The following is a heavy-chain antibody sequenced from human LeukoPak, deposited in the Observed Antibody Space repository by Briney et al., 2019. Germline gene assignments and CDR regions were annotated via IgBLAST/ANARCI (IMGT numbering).Heavy chain of an antibody. CDR2: ISGSGGST. Sequence: RGSLRLSCAASGFTFSNYAMSWVRQAQGEGLEWVSAISGSGGSTYYADSVKGRFTLSRHNPKNTLYMQRNSLRAEDTAVYYCAKAGGWFGELLQTSADNWFDPWGQGTLVTVSS. D-gene: IGHD3-10*01. CDR1: GFTFSNYA. J-gene: IGHJ5*02. CDR3: AKAGGWFGELLQTSADNWFDP. V-gene: IGHV3-23*01.